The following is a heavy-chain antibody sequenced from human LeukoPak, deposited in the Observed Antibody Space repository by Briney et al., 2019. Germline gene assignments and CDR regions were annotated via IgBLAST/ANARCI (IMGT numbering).Heavy chain of an antibody. CDR3: AKVGSDFWSGYYSTTTHFDY. D-gene: IGHD3-3*01. Sequence: GGSLRLSCAASGFTFSSYCMNWVRQAPGKGLEWVSVISGSGSSTYYADSVKGRFTISRDNSKNTLYLQMNSLRAEDTAVYYCAKVGSDFWSGYYSTTTHFDYWGQGTLVTVSS. J-gene: IGHJ4*02. CDR2: ISGSGSST. V-gene: IGHV3-23*01. CDR1: GFTFSSYC.